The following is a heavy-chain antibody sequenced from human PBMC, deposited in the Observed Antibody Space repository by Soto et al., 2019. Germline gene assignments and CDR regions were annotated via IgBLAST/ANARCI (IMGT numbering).Heavy chain of an antibody. D-gene: IGHD1-26*01. Sequence: QVQLVQSGAEVKKPGSSVKVSCKASGGTFSSYAITWVRQAPGQGLEWMGGIIPIFGTANYAQKFQGRVTITADESTSTPYMEPSSLRSADTAAYYCASRDSGNFGSYYYYGMDVWGPGTTVSVSS. CDR1: GGTFSSYA. J-gene: IGHJ6*02. V-gene: IGHV1-69*12. CDR3: ASRDSGNFGSYYYYGMDV. CDR2: IIPIFGTA.